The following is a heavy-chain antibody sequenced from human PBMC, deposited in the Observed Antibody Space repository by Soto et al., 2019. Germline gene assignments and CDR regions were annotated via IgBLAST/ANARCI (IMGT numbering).Heavy chain of an antibody. CDR1: GGTFSSYA. V-gene: IGHV1-69*01. CDR3: ASVVVVAANYYYGMDV. Sequence: QVQLVQSGAEVKKPGSSVKVSCKASGGTFSSYAISWVRQAPGQGLEWMGGIIPIFGTANYAQKFQGRVTITADESTSTAYMELSSLRSENTAVYYCASVVVVAANYYYGMDVWGQGTTVTVSS. D-gene: IGHD2-15*01. CDR2: IIPIFGTA. J-gene: IGHJ6*02.